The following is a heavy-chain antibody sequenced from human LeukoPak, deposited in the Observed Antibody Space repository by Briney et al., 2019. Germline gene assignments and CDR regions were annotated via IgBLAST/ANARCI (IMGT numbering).Heavy chain of an antibody. CDR3: ARGGSCTTTSCDFDY. J-gene: IGHJ4*02. CDR1: GLSISSYY. V-gene: IGHV4-59*01. CDR2: ISYSGTT. Sequence: SETLSLTCTVSGLSISSYYWSWIRQSPGKGLEWIGYISYSGTTNYNPSLNSRVTISLDTSKNQFSLKLISVTAADTAVYYCARGGSCTTTSCDFDYWGQGTLVTVSS. D-gene: IGHD2-2*01.